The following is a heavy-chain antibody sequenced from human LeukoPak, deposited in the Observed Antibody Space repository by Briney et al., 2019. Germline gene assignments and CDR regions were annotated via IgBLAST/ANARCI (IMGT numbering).Heavy chain of an antibody. CDR1: GFTVSSNY. CDR2: TYSGGRT. V-gene: IGHV3-53*01. CDR3: ARVLSGRGSLYDYYYYMDV. Sequence: GGSLRLSCAASGFTVSSNYMSWVRQAPGKGLEWVSVTYSGGRTYYADSVKGRFTISRDISKNTLYLQMNSLRAEDTAVYYCARVLSGRGSLYDYYYYMDVWGKGTTVTVSS. J-gene: IGHJ6*03. D-gene: IGHD3-10*01.